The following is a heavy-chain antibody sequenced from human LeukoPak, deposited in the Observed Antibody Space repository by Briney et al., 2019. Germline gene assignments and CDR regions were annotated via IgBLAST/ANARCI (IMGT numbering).Heavy chain of an antibody. J-gene: IGHJ6*02. V-gene: IGHV3-73*01. D-gene: IGHD2-15*01. CDR3: TRFQVVALWYYGMDV. CDR1: GFTFSGSA. Sequence: PGGSLRLSCAASGFTFSGSAMHWVRQASGKGLEWVGRIRSKANNYATAYAASVKGRFTISRDDSKNTAYLQMNSLKTEDTAVYYCTRFQVVALWYYGMDVWGRGTTVTVSS. CDR2: IRSKANNYAT.